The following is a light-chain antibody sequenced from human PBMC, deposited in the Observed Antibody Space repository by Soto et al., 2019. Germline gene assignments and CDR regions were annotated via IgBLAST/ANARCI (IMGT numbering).Light chain of an antibody. V-gene: IGLV1-47*02. CDR3: AAWDGSLTGRV. CDR2: GND. Sequence: QSVLTQPPSASGTPGQRVTISCSGSSSNIGSNYVYWYQQFPGTAPKLLIYGNDQRTSGVPDRFSGSKSGTSASLAIRGLRSEDEADYYCAAWDGSLTGRVFGGGTKLTVL. J-gene: IGLJ3*02. CDR1: SSNIGSNY.